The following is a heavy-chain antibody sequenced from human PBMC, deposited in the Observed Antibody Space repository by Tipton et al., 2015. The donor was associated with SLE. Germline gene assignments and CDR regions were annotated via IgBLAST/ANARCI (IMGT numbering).Heavy chain of an antibody. V-gene: IGHV4-34*01. CDR3: ARGLVASTTVADGWYFDL. D-gene: IGHD4-23*01. CDR2: INHSGST. Sequence: TLSLTCAVYGGSFSGYYWSWIRQPPGKGLEWIGEINHSGSTNYNPSLKSRVTISVDTSENQFSLKLSSVTAADTAVYYCARGLVASTTVADGWYFDLWGRGTLVTVSS. CDR1: GGSFSGYY. J-gene: IGHJ2*01.